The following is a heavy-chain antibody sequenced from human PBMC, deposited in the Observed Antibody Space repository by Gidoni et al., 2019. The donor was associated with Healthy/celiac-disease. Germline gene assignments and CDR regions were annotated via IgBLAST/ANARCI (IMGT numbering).Heavy chain of an antibody. CDR2: ISYDGSNK. D-gene: IGHD3-16*01. V-gene: IGHV3-30*04. Sequence: GLVDLRGSLRLSCAASGFTFSSYAMHWVRQAPGKGLEWVAVISYDGSNKYYADSVKGRFTISRDNSKNTLYLQMNSLRAEDTAVYYCAEGDYGMDVWGQGTTVTVSS. CDR3: AEGDYGMDV. J-gene: IGHJ6*02. CDR1: GFTFSSYA.